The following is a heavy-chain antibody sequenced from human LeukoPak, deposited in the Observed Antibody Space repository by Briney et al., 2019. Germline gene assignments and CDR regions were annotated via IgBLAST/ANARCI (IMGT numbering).Heavy chain of an antibody. CDR3: ARDGGLNTNFEY. J-gene: IGHJ4*02. CDR2: TKPDGSAE. D-gene: IGHD2-15*01. V-gene: IGHV3-7*01. CDR1: GFTFRNYW. Sequence: PGGSLRLSCAASGFTFRNYWMGWVRQAPGKGLEWVANTKPDGSAEYYADSVRGRFTTSGDNANNLLYLQMNRLRAEDTAVYYCARDGGLNTNFEYWGQGTLVTVSS.